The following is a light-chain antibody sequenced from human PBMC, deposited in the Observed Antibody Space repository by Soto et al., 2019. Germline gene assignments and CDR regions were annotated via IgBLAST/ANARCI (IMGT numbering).Light chain of an antibody. J-gene: IGKJ1*01. CDR1: QGINTY. Sequence: DIQMTQSPSSLSASVGDIATITCRASQGINTYLSWFQQKPGRAPKSLIYATSRLQSGVPSKCGGSGSGTDLSLNTSSLQAEDFATYYCQQDESFPRTFGQGTKVEIK. CDR2: ATS. V-gene: IGKV1-16*02. CDR3: QQDESFPRT.